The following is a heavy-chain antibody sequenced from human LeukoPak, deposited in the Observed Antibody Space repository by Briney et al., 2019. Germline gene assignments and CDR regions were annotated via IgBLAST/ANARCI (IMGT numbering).Heavy chain of an antibody. D-gene: IGHD3-9*01. J-gene: IGHJ4*02. Sequence: PSETLSLTCTVSGGSISSYYWSWIRQPPGKGLEWIGYIYYSGSTNYNPSLKSRVTISVDTSKNQFSLKLSSVTAADTAVYYCARHDTLTGWGGFDCWGQGTLVTVSS. CDR3: ARHDTLTGWGGFDC. CDR1: GGSISSYY. V-gene: IGHV4-59*01. CDR2: IYYSGST.